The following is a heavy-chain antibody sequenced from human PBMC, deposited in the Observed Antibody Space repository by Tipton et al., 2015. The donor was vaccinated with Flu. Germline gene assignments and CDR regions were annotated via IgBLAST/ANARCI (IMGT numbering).Heavy chain of an antibody. CDR2: ISSSSSYI. CDR3: ARDRGPPPLLLWFWEKENYYYMDV. J-gene: IGHJ6*03. D-gene: IGHD3-10*01. Sequence: SLRLSCAASGFTFSSYSMNWVRQAPGKGLEWVSSISSSSSYIYYADSVKGRFTISRDNAKNSLYLQMNSLRAEDTAVYYCARDRGPPPLLLWFWEKENYYYMDVWGKGTTVTVSS. CDR1: GFTFSSYS. V-gene: IGHV3-21*01.